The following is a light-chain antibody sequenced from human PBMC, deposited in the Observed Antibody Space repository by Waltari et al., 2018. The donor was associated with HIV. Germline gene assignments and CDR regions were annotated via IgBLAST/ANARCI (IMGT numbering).Light chain of an antibody. CDR3: YSTDSSGNHGV. V-gene: IGLV3-10*01. CDR1: ALPKKY. CDR2: EDS. J-gene: IGLJ3*02. Sequence: SYELTQPPSVSVSPGQTARITCSGDALPKKYPYWYQQKSGQAPVLVIYEDSKRPSGIPEGFSCSSSGTMATLTISGAQVEDEADYYCYSTDSSGNHGVFGGGTKLTVL.